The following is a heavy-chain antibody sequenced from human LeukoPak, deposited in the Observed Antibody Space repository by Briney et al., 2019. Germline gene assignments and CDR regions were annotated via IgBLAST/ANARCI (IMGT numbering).Heavy chain of an antibody. J-gene: IGHJ4*02. CDR3: ARGRGGSYHY. Sequence: PGGSLRLSCAASGFTFSNDWMHWVRQAPGKGLVWVSRINTDGSTTIYADSVKGRFTISRDNAKNTLYLQMNSLRVEDTAVYYCARGRGGSYHYWGQGTLVTVSS. V-gene: IGHV3-74*01. D-gene: IGHD1-26*01. CDR2: INTDGSTT. CDR1: GFTFSNDW.